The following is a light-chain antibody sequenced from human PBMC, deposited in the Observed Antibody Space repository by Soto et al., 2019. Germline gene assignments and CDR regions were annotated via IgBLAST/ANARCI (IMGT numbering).Light chain of an antibody. J-gene: IGKJ4*01. CDR1: QSVSSSY. CDR3: QQYGTSVPLT. V-gene: IGKV3-20*01. CDR2: GAS. Sequence: ELVLTQSPGTLSLSPGERATLSCRASQSVSSSYLAWYQQKPGQAPRLLIYGASTRATGIPDRFSGSGSATDFTLTISRLEPEDFAVYYCQQYGTSVPLTFGGGTKVDIK.